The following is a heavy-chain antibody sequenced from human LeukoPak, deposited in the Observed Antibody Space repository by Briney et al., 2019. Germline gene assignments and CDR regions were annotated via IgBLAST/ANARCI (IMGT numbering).Heavy chain of an antibody. Sequence: PSETLSLTCTVSGGPISSYYWSWVRQPPGKGLEWIGYIYYSGSTNYNPSLKSRVTISVDTSKNQFSLKLSSVTAADTAVYYCARQSVGAYYYYYGMDVWGQGTTVTVSS. CDR2: IYYSGST. CDR3: ARQSVGAYYYYYGMDV. J-gene: IGHJ6*02. V-gene: IGHV4-59*08. CDR1: GGPISSYY. D-gene: IGHD1-26*01.